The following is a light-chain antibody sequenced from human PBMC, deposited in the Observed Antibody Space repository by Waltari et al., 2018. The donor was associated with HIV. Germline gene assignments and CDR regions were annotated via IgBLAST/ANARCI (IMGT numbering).Light chain of an antibody. Sequence: SFDLRQAPALSVSPGQTARITCSGDALAKQFCHWYQQKPGPAPVLVIYNDNERPSGIPQRFSGSSSGTTATLTISGVQAEDEADYYCQSADSSVTYEVVFGGGTKLTVL. CDR3: QSADSSVTYEVV. V-gene: IGLV3-25*03. CDR1: ALAKQF. J-gene: IGLJ3*02. CDR2: NDN.